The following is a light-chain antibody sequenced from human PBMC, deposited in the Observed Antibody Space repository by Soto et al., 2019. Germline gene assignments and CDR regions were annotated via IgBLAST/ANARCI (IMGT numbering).Light chain of an antibody. CDR1: LSVSSD. CDR3: QQYNNWPLT. J-gene: IGKJ4*01. Sequence: EIVMTQSPATLSLSPGERATLSCRASLSVSSDLAWYRQKPGQAPRLLIYRAFTRATGIPARFSGSGFGTDFTLTISSLQSEYFAVYYCQQYNNWPLTFGGGTKVEIK. CDR2: RAF. V-gene: IGKV3-15*01.